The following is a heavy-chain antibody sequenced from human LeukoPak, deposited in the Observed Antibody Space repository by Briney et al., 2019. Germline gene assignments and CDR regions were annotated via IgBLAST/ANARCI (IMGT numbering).Heavy chain of an antibody. CDR1: GYSLTELS. V-gene: IGHV1-24*01. CDR3: ARGPSITDAFDI. D-gene: IGHD1-14*01. J-gene: IGHJ3*02. CDR2: FDPEYQKT. Sequence: ASVKVSCKLSGYSLTELSIHWVRQAPGKGLEWMGGFDPEYQKTIYAERFQDRVTLTEDTSTDTAYMELSSLRSEDTAVYYCARGPSITDAFDIWGQGTMVTVSS.